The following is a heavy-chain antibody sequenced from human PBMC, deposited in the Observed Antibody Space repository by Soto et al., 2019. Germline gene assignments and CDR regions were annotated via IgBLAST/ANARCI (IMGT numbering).Heavy chain of an antibody. CDR1: GLTFRNDW. J-gene: IGHJ4*02. CDR3: AVYGYAVSAAAY. V-gene: IGHV3-7*03. D-gene: IGHD5-12*01. Sequence: PGGSLRLSCAGSGLTFRNDWLSWVRQAPGKGLEWVANINQDGSERYYVDSVRGRFTISRDNVENALYLQLNSLRPEDTAVYYCAVYGYAVSAAAYWGQGTQVTVSS. CDR2: INQDGSER.